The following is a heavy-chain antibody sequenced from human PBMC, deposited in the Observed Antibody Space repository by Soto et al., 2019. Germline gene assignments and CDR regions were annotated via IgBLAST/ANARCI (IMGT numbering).Heavy chain of an antibody. J-gene: IGHJ4*02. CDR2: IIPIFGTA. CDR3: AVVADPNRFEY. CDR1: GCTFSSYA. D-gene: IGHD2-15*01. Sequence: ASVKVSCKASGCTFSSYAISWVRQAPGQGLEWMGGIIPIFGTANYAQKFQGRVTITADESTSTAYMELSSLRSEDTAVYYCAVVADPNRFEYWGQGTLVIVS. V-gene: IGHV1-69*13.